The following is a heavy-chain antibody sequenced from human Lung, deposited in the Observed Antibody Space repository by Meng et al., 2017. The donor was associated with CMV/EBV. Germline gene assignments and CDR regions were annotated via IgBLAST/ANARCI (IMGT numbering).Heavy chain of an antibody. CDR3: ARVLLDVRGWYYQGMDV. CDR1: GFRFSYYY. CDR2: ISSSYAV. J-gene: IGHJ6*02. Sequence: GEXXKISCAASGFRFSYYYMTWIRPAPGKGLEWVSYISSSYAVDYADSLKGRFTISRDNAKNSLYLQMNSLRAEDTTVYYCARVLLDVRGWYYQGMDVWGQGTTVTVSS. V-gene: IGHV3-69-1*01. D-gene: IGHD6-19*01.